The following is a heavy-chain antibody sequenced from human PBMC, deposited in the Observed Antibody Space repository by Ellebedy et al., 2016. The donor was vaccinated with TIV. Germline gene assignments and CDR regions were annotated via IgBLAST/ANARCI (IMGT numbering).Heavy chain of an antibody. CDR1: GFTVSRNY. Sequence: GESLKISCAASGFTVSRNYMSWVRQAPGKGLEWVSVIYSGAGTYYADSVKGRFTISRDNSKNTLYLQMHSLRAEDTAVYYCAKGVGTTWYRGFDYWGQGTLVTVSS. CDR2: IYSGAGT. J-gene: IGHJ4*02. V-gene: IGHV3-53*01. D-gene: IGHD1-26*01. CDR3: AKGVGTTWYRGFDY.